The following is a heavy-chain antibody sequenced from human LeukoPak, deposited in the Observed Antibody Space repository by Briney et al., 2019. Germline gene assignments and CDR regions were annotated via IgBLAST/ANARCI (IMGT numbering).Heavy chain of an antibody. CDR2: INPSDGKT. Sequence: ASVKVSCKASGYTFTNYYMHWVRQAPGQGLEWMGIINPSDGKTSYAQKFQGRVTMTRDTSTSTVYMELSSLRSEDTAVYYCAGEIGPRQLHLWGSAFDYWGQGTLVTVSS. CDR1: GYTFTNYY. J-gene: IGHJ4*02. CDR3: AGEIGPRQLHLWGSAFDY. V-gene: IGHV1-46*01. D-gene: IGHD5-18*01.